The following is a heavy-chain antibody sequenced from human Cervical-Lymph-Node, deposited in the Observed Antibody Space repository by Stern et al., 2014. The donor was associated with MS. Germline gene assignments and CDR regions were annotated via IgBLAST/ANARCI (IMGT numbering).Heavy chain of an antibody. Sequence: VPLVESGGGVVQPGRSLRLSCAASGFTFSTYGMHWVRQAPGKGLEWVAVIWSDGTNSLYADSVKGRFTISRDNSKNTLYLQMNTLRTEDTAVYYCAREAPVEPAATDAFDIWGRGTMVAVSS. V-gene: IGHV3-33*01. D-gene: IGHD2-2*01. CDR3: AREAPVEPAATDAFDI. CDR2: IWSDGTNS. CDR1: GFTFSTYG. J-gene: IGHJ3*02.